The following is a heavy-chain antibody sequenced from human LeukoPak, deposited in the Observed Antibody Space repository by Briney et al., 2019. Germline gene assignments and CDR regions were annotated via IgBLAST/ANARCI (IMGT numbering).Heavy chain of an antibody. CDR2: ISGFGGST. J-gene: IGHJ4*02. CDR1: GFTFSGYA. D-gene: IGHD6-19*01. CDR3: AKTSYSSGWPLDY. V-gene: IGHV3-23*01. Sequence: GGSLRLSCAASGFTFSGYAMGWVRQAPGQGLEWVSTISGFGGSTYYADSVKGRFTISRDNSKNTLYLQMNSLRAEDTAVYYCAKTSYSSGWPLDYWGQGTLVTVSS.